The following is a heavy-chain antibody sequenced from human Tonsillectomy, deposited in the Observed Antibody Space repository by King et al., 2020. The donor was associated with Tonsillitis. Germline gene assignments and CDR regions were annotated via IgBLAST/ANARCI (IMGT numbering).Heavy chain of an antibody. D-gene: IGHD1-26*01. CDR3: AKDFRGANPYYFDY. V-gene: IGHV3-30*02. J-gene: IGHJ4*02. Sequence: VQLVESGGGVVQPGGSLRLSCEASGFTFSSYGMHWVRQAPGKGLEWVAFIRYDGSNKYYGDSVTGRFTISRDNSKNTLYVQMNSLRAEDTAVYYCAKDFRGANPYYFDYWGQGTLVTVSS. CDR2: IRYDGSNK. CDR1: GFTFSSYG.